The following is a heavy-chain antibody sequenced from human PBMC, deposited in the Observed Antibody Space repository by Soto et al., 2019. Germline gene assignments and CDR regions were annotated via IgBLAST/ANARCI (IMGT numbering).Heavy chain of an antibody. CDR2: ISGSGGST. D-gene: IGHD3-3*01. Sequence: WGSLRLSCAASGLTVSSNYMSWVRQAPGKGLEWVSTISGSGGSTYYADSVKGRFTISRDNSKNTLYLQRNILRNEDTAVYYCANGGVPFLERTQTPFDRWAQGTLVTVS. J-gene: IGHJ5*02. V-gene: IGHV3-23*01. CDR3: ANGGVPFLERTQTPFDR. CDR1: GLTVSSNY.